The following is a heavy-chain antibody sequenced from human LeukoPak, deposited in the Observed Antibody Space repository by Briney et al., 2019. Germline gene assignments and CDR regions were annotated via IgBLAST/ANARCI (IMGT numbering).Heavy chain of an antibody. D-gene: IGHD2-21*01. Sequence: SETLSLTCTASGGSISSTSYYWGWVRQPPGRGLEWIGGIIYSGNTKYNPALKSRVYISVDTSKSQFSLKLSSVTAADTAVYYCARQIGRGLWAFDYWGQGTPVTVSS. CDR1: GGSISSTSYY. CDR3: ARQIGRGLWAFDY. J-gene: IGHJ4*02. CDR2: IIYSGNT. V-gene: IGHV4-39*01.